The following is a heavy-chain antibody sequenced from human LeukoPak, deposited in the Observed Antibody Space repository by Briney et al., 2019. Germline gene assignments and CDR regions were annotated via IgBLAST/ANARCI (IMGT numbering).Heavy chain of an antibody. J-gene: IGHJ4*02. Sequence: GGSLRLSCTASGFTFSDYDMNWVRLAPGKGLEWVSSISGRSSHMYYTDSAKGRFTISRDNAKNSLYLQMNSLRAGDTAVYYCARAFPPLRTSAAGDFWGQRTLVTVSS. CDR1: GFTFSDYD. CDR3: ARAFPPLRTSAAGDF. CDR2: ISGRSSHM. D-gene: IGHD6-25*01. V-gene: IGHV3-21*06.